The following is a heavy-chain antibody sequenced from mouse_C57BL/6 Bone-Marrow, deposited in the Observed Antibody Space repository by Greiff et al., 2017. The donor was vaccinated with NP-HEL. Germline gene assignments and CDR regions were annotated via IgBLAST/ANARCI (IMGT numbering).Heavy chain of an antibody. D-gene: IGHD2-1*01. Sequence: EVKLVESGPELVKPGASVKISCKASGYSFTGYYMNWVKQSPEKSLEWIGEINPSTGGTTYNQKFKAKATLTVDKSSSTAYMQLKSLTSEDSAVYYCARSRDGNPFAYWGQGTLVTVSA. CDR1: GYSFTGYY. CDR3: ARSRDGNPFAY. CDR2: INPSTGGT. J-gene: IGHJ3*01. V-gene: IGHV1-42*01.